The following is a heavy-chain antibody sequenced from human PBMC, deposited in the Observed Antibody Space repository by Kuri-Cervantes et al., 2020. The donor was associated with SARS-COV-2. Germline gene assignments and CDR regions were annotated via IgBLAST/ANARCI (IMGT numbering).Heavy chain of an antibody. Sequence: SETLSLTCAVYGGSFSGYSWGWIRQPPGKGLEWIGEINHSGSTNYNPSLKSRVTISVDTSKNQFSLKLSSVTAADTAVYYCARLVVVPAAIGGWAYYYYYYMDVWGKGTTVTVSS. J-gene: IGHJ6*03. CDR1: GGSFSGYS. CDR3: ARLVVVPAAIGGWAYYYYYYMDV. D-gene: IGHD2-2*01. V-gene: IGHV4-34*01. CDR2: INHSGST.